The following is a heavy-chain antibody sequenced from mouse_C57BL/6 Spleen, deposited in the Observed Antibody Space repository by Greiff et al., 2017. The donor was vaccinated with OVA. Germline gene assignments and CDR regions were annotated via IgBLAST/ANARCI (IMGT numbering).Heavy chain of an antibody. CDR2: ISDGGSYT. CDR1: GFTFSSYA. J-gene: IGHJ2*01. D-gene: IGHD2-5*01. CDR3: ARRSYSNSLDY. V-gene: IGHV5-4*03. Sequence: EVHLVESGGGLVKPGGSLKLSCAASGFTFSSYAMSWVRQTPEKRLEWVATISDGGSYTYYPDNVKGRFTVSRDNAKNNLYLQMSHLKSEDTAMYYCARRSYSNSLDYWGQGTTLTVSS.